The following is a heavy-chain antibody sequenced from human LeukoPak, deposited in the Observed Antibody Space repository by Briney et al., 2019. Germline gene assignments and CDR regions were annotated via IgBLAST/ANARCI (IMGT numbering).Heavy chain of an antibody. CDR2: ISAYNGNT. J-gene: IGHJ6*02. Sequence: ASVKVSCKASGCTFTSYGISWVRQAPGQGLEWMGWISAYNGNTNYGQKLQGRVTMTTDTSTSTAYMELRSLRSDDTAVYYCAREAFTIFGVVITQYYYGMDVWGQGTTVTVSS. CDR3: AREAFTIFGVVITQYYYGMDV. CDR1: GCTFTSYG. D-gene: IGHD3-3*01. V-gene: IGHV1-18*01.